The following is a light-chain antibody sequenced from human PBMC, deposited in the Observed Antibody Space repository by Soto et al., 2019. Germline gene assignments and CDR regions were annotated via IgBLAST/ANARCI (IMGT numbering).Light chain of an antibody. CDR2: ATS. CDR1: QTVGRY. V-gene: IGKV1-39*01. CDR3: HQTFRTPLLT. J-gene: IGKJ4*01. Sequence: DMQLTQSPSYLSASVGDTVIITCRTTQTVGRYLNWYQQKPGKAPKLLIYATSTLQSGVPFRFSGSGSGTDFTLTINSLQPEDVATYYCHQTFRTPLLTFGGGTKIQIK.